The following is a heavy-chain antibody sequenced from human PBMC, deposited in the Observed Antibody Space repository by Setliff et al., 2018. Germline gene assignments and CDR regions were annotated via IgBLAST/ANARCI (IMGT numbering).Heavy chain of an antibody. CDR2: VYYSGST. CDR3: AGSTVTQVDY. Sequence: SETLSLTCTVSGGSFGTYYWSWIRQPPGKGLEWIGHVYYSGSTNYNPSLKSRVTISVDTSKNHFSLKLSSVTAADTAVYYCAGSTVTQVDYWGQGTLDTVSS. J-gene: IGHJ4*02. CDR1: GGSFGTYY. D-gene: IGHD4-17*01. V-gene: IGHV4-59*08.